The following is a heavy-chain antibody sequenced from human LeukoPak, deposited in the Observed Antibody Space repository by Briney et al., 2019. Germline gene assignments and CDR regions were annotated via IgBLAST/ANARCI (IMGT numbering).Heavy chain of an antibody. CDR2: INHSGST. J-gene: IGHJ4*02. Sequence: PSETLSLTCTVSGGSISSYYRSWIRHPPGKGLEWIGEINHSGSTNYNPSLKSRVTISVDTSKNQFSLKLSSVTAADTAVYYCARGSGGYWGQGTLVTVSS. D-gene: IGHD3-10*01. CDR3: ARGSGGY. CDR1: GGSISSYY. V-gene: IGHV4-34*01.